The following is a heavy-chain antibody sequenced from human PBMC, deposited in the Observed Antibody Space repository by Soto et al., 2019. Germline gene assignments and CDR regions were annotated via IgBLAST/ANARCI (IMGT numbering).Heavy chain of an antibody. CDR2: ISGSGGST. Sequence: GSLRLSCAASGFTFSSYAMSWVRQAPGKGLEWVSAISGSGGSTYYADSVKGRFTISRDNSKNTLYLQMNSLRAEDTAVYYCAKVRRAVAGIHPLFDYWGQGTLVTVSS. CDR3: AKVRRAVAGIHPLFDY. J-gene: IGHJ4*02. CDR1: GFTFSSYA. V-gene: IGHV3-23*01. D-gene: IGHD6-19*01.